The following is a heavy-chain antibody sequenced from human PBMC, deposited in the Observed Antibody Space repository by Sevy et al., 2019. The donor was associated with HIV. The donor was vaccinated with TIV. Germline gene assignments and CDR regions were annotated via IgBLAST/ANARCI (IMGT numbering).Heavy chain of an antibody. V-gene: IGHV1-18*01. J-gene: IGHJ5*02. CDR2: ISAYNGNT. CDR1: GYTFTSYG. D-gene: IGHD3-10*01. CDR3: ARVSITMVRGVIDWFDP. Sequence: ASVKVSCKASGYTFTSYGISWVRQAPGQGLEWMGWISAYNGNTNYAQKLQGRVTMTTDTSTSTAYMELRSLRSDDTAVYYCARVSITMVRGVIDWFDPWGQGTLVTVSS.